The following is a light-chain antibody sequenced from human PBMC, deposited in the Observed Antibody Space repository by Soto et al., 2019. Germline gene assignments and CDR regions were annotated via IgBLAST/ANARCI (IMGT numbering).Light chain of an antibody. CDR1: SGHSNYA. Sequence: QSVLTQSPSASPSLGASVKLTCTLSSGHSNYAIAWHQQQSEKGPRYLMKVNSDGSHSKGDGIPDRFSGSSSGAERYFTISSLQSEDEAEYYCQTWGSGIVVFGGGTKLTVL. CDR2: VNSDGSH. CDR3: QTWGSGIVV. V-gene: IGLV4-69*01. J-gene: IGLJ2*01.